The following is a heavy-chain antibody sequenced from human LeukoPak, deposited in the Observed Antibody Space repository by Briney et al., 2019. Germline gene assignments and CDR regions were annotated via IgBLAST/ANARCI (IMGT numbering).Heavy chain of an antibody. Sequence: SETLSLTCTVSGGSISSYYWSWIRQPPGKGLEWIGYIYYSGSTNYNPSLKSRLTISVDTSKNQFSLKLSSVTAADTAVYYCARHKDAFDIWGQGTMVTVSS. CDR1: GGSISSYY. CDR2: IYYSGST. J-gene: IGHJ3*02. CDR3: ARHKDAFDI. V-gene: IGHV4-59*08.